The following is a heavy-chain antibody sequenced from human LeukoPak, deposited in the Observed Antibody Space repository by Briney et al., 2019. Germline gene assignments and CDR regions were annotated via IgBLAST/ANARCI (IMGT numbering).Heavy chain of an antibody. CDR2: IYAGGYT. J-gene: IGHJ4*02. D-gene: IGHD2-8*02. CDR1: GFTVSNNY. CDR3: ARNGPGGYYFDF. V-gene: IGHV3-66*01. Sequence: GGSLRLSCAASGFTVSNNYMSWVRQAPGKGLEWVSIIYAGGYTYYADSVKDRFTISRDNSKNTLYLQMNSLTAEDTAVYYCARNGPGGYYFDFSGQGTLVTVSS.